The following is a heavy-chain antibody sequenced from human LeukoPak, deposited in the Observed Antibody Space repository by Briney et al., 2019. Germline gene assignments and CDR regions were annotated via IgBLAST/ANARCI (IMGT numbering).Heavy chain of an antibody. V-gene: IGHV4-59*01. D-gene: IGHD6-19*01. Sequence: SETLSLTCTVSGGSISSYYWSWIRQPPGKGLEWIGYIYYSGSTNYNPSLKSRVTISVDTSKNQFSLKLSSVTAADTAVYYCARIRAAVAGTNYYYYYYMDVWGKGTTVTVSS. J-gene: IGHJ6*03. CDR3: ARIRAAVAGTNYYYYYYMDV. CDR2: IYYSGST. CDR1: GGSISSYY.